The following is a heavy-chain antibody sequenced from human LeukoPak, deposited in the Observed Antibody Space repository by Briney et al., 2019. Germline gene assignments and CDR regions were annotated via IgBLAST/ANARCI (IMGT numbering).Heavy chain of an antibody. CDR2: IIPIFVTA. CDR1: GGTFSNYA. D-gene: IGHD6-19*01. CDR3: ARGTSGWYSEH. V-gene: IGHV1-69*13. Sequence: SVKVSCKASGGTFSNYAINWVRQAPGQGLEWMGGIIPIFVTAHYSQKFQGRVTITADETTSTAYMELSSLRSEDTAMYYCARGTSGWYSEHWGQGTLVTVSS. J-gene: IGHJ1*01.